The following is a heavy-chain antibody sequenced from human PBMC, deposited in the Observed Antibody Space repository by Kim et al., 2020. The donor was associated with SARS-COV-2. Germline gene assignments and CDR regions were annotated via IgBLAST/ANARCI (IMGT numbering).Heavy chain of an antibody. D-gene: IGHD3-16*02. CDR2: ISSSSSYI. J-gene: IGHJ1*01. CDR3: AAGGDDYVWGSYRYFCCAEYFQH. CDR1: GFTFSSYS. Sequence: GGSLRLSCAASGFTFSSYSMNWVRQAPGKGLEWVSSISSSSSYIYYADSVKGRFTISRDNAKNSLYLQMNSLRAEDTAVYYCAAGGDDYVWGSYRYFCCAEYFQHWGQGTLVTVSS. V-gene: IGHV3-21*01.